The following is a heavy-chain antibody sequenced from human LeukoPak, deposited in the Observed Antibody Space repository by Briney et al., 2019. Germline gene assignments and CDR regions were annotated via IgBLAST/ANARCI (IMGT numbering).Heavy chain of an antibody. CDR2: IIPILGTA. CDR1: GGTFSSYA. V-gene: IGHV1-69*13. CDR3: ARAYGDSPRNP. J-gene: IGHJ5*02. D-gene: IGHD4-17*01. Sequence: GASVTVSCTASGGTFSSYAISWVRQAPGQGLEWMGGIIPILGTANYAQKFQGRVTITADESTSTAYMELSSLRSEDTAVYYCARAYGDSPRNPWGQGTLVTVSS.